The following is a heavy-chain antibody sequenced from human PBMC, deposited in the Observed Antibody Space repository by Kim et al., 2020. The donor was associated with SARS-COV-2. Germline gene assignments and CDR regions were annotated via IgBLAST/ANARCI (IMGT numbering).Heavy chain of an antibody. CDR1: GYNFTNSW. J-gene: IGHJ1*01. CDR3: ARHTDVAVAAD. CDR2: IYPGDSDT. V-gene: IGHV5-51*01. D-gene: IGHD6-19*01. Sequence: GESLKISCKGSGYNFTNSWIDWVRQMPGKGLEWMGIIYPGDSDTRYSPSFQGQVTISADKSISTAYLQWNSLKASDTAIYYCARHTDVAVAADWGQGTLVTVSS.